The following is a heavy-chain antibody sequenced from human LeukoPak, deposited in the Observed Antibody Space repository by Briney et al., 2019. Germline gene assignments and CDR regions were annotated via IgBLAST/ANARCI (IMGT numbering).Heavy chain of an antibody. J-gene: IGHJ6*03. Sequence: SETLSLTCTVSGGSISSGDYYWSWIRQPPGKGLEWIGYIYNSGSTNYNPSLKSRVTISLETSKNQFSLKLSSVTAADTAVYYCARGSHGGNSPYYYYYMDVWGKGTTVTVSS. D-gene: IGHD4-23*01. CDR3: ARGSHGGNSPYYYYYMDV. V-gene: IGHV4-61*08. CDR1: GGSISSGDYY. CDR2: IYNSGST.